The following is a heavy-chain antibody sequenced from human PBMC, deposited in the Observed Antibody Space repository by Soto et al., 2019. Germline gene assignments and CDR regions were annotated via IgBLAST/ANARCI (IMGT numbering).Heavy chain of an antibody. CDR2: INPNSGGT. Sequence: GASVKVSCKASGYTFTGYYMHWVRQAPGQGLEWMGWINPNSGGTNYAQKFQGWVTMTRDTSISTAYMELSRLRSDDTAVYYCAREYYGSGSYDYYYYGMDVWGQGTMVTVSS. CDR3: AREYYGSGSYDYYYYGMDV. V-gene: IGHV1-2*04. J-gene: IGHJ6*02. CDR1: GYTFTGYY. D-gene: IGHD3-10*01.